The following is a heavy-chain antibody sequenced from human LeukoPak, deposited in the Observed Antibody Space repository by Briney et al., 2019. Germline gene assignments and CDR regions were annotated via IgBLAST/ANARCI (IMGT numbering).Heavy chain of an antibody. J-gene: IGHJ4*02. Sequence: GGSLRLSCAASGFTFDDYAMHWVRQAPGKGLEWVSLISGDGGSTYYADSVKGRFTISRDNSKNSLYLQMDGLRTEDTALYYCAPNGAYSSSWYYFDYWGQGTLVTVSS. D-gene: IGHD6-13*01. CDR2: ISGDGGST. V-gene: IGHV3-43*02. CDR3: APNGAYSSSWYYFDY. CDR1: GFTFDDYA.